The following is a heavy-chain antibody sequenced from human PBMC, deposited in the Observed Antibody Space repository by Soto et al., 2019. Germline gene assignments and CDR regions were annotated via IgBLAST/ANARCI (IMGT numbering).Heavy chain of an antibody. J-gene: IGHJ5*02. CDR1: GGSISSGGYS. V-gene: IGHV4-30-2*01. Sequence: QLQLQESGSGLVRPSQTLSLTCAVSGGSISSGGYSWNWIRQPPGKGLEWIGYIYHSGSTLYNPSLKSRVPISGDKSKTQFALKLSSVTAADTAVYCCARDQLEGNWFDPWGQGTLVTVSS. CDR3: ARDQLEGNWFDP. CDR2: IYHSGST. D-gene: IGHD1-1*01.